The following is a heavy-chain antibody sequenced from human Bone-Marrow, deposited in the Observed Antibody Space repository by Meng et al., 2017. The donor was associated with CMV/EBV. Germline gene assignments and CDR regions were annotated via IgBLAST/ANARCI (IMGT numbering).Heavy chain of an antibody. V-gene: IGHV3-9*01. Sequence: SLKISCAASGFTFDDYAMHWVRQAPGKGLEWVSGISWNSGSIGYADSVKGRFTISRDNAKNSLYLQMNSLRAEDTALYYCAKDIARGSRITIFGVVIIYSAFDIWGQGTMVTV. CDR3: AKDIARGSRITIFGVVIIYSAFDI. J-gene: IGHJ3*02. CDR1: GFTFDDYA. CDR2: ISWNSGSI. D-gene: IGHD3-3*01.